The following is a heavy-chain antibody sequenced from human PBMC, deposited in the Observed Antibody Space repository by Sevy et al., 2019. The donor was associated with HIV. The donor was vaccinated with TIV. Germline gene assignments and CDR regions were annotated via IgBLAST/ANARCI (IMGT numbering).Heavy chain of an antibody. CDR3: ARSGGSYDYGMDV. CDR2: IKQDGSEK. J-gene: IGHJ6*02. V-gene: IGHV3-7*01. CDR1: EFTFSSYW. Sequence: GESLKISCAASEFTFSSYWMSWVRQAPGKGLEWVANIKQDGSEKYYVDSVKGRFTISRDNVKNSLYLQMNSLRAEDTAVYYCARSGGSYDYGMDVWGQGTTVTVSS. D-gene: IGHD1-26*01.